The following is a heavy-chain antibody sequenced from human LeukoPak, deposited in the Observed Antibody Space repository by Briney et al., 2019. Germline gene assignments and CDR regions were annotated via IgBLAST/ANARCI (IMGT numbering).Heavy chain of an antibody. CDR1: GFTFSPYY. J-gene: IGHJ6*02. V-gene: IGHV3-33*06. CDR3: AKEMIAAAGSYYGMDV. CDR2: IFFDGSDK. Sequence: PGRSLRLSCVASGFTFSPYYMHWVRQTPGKGLEWVAVIFFDGSDKFYADSVKGRFTISRDNSKNTLYLQMNSLRAEDTAVYYCAKEMIAAAGSYYGMDVWGQGTTVTVSS. D-gene: IGHD6-13*01.